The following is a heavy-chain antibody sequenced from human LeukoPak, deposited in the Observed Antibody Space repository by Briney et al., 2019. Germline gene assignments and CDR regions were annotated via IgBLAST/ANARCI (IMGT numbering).Heavy chain of an antibody. CDR2: IKQDGSQR. Sequence: GGSLRLSCAASGFTFSDYWMTWVRQAPGKGPEWVANIKQDGSQRYYVDSVRGRFTISRDNAKNSLFLQMNGLRAEDTAVYYCARRGGSSSRRSPIDYWGQGTLVTVSS. CDR3: ARRGGSSSRRSPIDY. D-gene: IGHD6-6*01. CDR1: GFTFSDYW. V-gene: IGHV3-7*01. J-gene: IGHJ4*02.